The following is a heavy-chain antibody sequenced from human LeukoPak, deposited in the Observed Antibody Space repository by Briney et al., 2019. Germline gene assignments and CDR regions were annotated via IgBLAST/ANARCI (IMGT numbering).Heavy chain of an antibody. J-gene: IGHJ4*02. Sequence: PSETLSLTCSVSGGSISSYYWSWIRQPAGKGLEWIGRIYSTGSTNYNPPLKSRVTMSVDTSKNQFSLRLRSATAADTGVYYCARQIASAGTAGFDFWGQGALVTVSS. V-gene: IGHV4-4*07. CDR2: IYSTGST. CDR1: GGSISSYY. D-gene: IGHD6-13*01. CDR3: ARQIASAGTAGFDF.